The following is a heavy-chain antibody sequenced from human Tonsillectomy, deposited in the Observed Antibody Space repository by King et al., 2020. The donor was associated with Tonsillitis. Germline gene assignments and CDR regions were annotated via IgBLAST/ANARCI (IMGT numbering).Heavy chain of an antibody. CDR3: VRVATVTTPDY. J-gene: IGHJ4*02. D-gene: IGHD4-17*01. CDR1: GFTLSSYW. Sequence: VQLVESGGGLVQPGGSLRLSCVASGFTLSSYWMHWVRQVPGKGLVWVSRINPDGSRTDYADSVKGRFTMSRDNAKKKVDLQMNSLRAEDTAVYYCVRVATVTTPDYWGQGTLVTVSS. V-gene: IGHV3-74*01. CDR2: INPDGSRT.